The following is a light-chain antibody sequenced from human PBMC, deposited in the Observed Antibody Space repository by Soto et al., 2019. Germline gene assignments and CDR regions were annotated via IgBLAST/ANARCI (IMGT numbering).Light chain of an antibody. CDR3: SSFSSSITYV. J-gene: IGLJ1*01. CDR2: DVS. V-gene: IGLV2-14*03. Sequence: QSVLTQPASVSGSPGQSITISCTGTSSDVGGYNFVSWYQQHPGKAPKLMIYDVSNRPAEVSNRFSGSKSGSTASLTISGLQAEDEAYYYCSSFSSSITYVFGTGTKLTVL. CDR1: SSDVGGYNF.